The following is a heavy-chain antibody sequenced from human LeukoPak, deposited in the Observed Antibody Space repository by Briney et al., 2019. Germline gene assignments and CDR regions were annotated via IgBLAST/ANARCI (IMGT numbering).Heavy chain of an antibody. J-gene: IGHJ5*02. CDR2: INHSGST. V-gene: IGHV4-34*01. Sequence: RSSETLSLTCAVYGGSFSGYYWSWIRQPPGKGLEWIGEINHSGSTNYNPSLKSRVTISVDTSKNQFSLKLSSVTAADTAVYYCARGPYYYDSSGYYKPWGQGTLVTVSS. CDR3: ARGPYYYDSSGYYKP. CDR1: GGSFSGYY. D-gene: IGHD3-22*01.